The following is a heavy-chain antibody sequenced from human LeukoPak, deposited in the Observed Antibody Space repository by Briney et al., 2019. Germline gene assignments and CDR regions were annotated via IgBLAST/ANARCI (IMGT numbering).Heavy chain of an antibody. CDR2: ISYDGSNK. J-gene: IGHJ6*02. Sequence: GGSLRLSCAASGFTFSSYSMNWVRQAPGKGLEWVAVISYDGSNKYYADSVKGRFTISRDNSKNTLYLQMNSLRAEDTAVYYCARERGMDVWGQGTTVTVSS. V-gene: IGHV3-30*03. CDR3: ARERGMDV. CDR1: GFTFSSYS.